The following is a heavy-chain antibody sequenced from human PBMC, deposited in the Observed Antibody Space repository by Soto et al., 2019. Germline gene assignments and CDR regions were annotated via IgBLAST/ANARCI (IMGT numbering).Heavy chain of an antibody. CDR2: ISAYNGNT. CDR1: GYTFTSYG. J-gene: IGHJ6*03. CDR3: ARAWAYGSGSYLTGYYYYYMDV. Sequence: ASVKVSCKASGYTFTSYGISWVRQAPGQGLEWMGWISAYNGNTNYAQKLQGRVTMTTDTSTSTAYMELRSLRSDDTAVYYCARAWAYGSGSYLTGYYYYYMDVWGKGTTVTVSS. D-gene: IGHD3-10*01. V-gene: IGHV1-18*01.